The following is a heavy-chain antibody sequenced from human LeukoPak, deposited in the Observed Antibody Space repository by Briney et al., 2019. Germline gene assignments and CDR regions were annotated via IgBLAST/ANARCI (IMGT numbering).Heavy chain of an antibody. CDR3: ARPSRYNWNYPVAFDI. D-gene: IGHD1-7*01. CDR1: GYSFTSYW. CDR2: IYPGDSDT. V-gene: IGHV5-51*01. Sequence: GESLKISCKGSGYSFTSYWIGWVRQMPGKGLEWVGIIYPGDSDTRYSPSFQGQVTISADKSVSTAYLQWSSLKASDTAMYYCARPSRYNWNYPVAFDIWGQGTMVTVSS. J-gene: IGHJ3*02.